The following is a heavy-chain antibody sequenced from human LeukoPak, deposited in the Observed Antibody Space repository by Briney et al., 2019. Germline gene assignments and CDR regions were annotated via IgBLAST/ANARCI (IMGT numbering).Heavy chain of an antibody. D-gene: IGHD6-13*01. CDR3: ARGSSSSWVAGFDY. J-gene: IGHJ4*02. V-gene: IGHV3-21*01. Sequence: GGSLRLSCAASGFTFSSYSMKWVRQAPGKGLEWVSSISSSSSYIYYADSVKGRFTISRDNAKNSLYLQMNSLRAEDTAVYYCARGSSSSWVAGFDYWGQGTLVTVSS. CDR2: ISSSSSYI. CDR1: GFTFSSYS.